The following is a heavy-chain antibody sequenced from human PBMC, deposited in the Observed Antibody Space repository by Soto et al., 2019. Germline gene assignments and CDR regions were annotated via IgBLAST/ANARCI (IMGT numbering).Heavy chain of an antibody. CDR1: GFTFSSYS. D-gene: IGHD2-15*01. CDR3: ARDKGRSPLDY. CDR2: ISNSSSTI. V-gene: IGHV3-48*01. Sequence: EVQLVESGGGLVQPGGSLRLSCAASGFTFSSYSMNWVRQAPGKGLAWVSYISNSSSTIYYADSVKGRFTISRDNAKNSLYLQMNSLRAEDTAVYYCARDKGRSPLDYWCQGTLVTVSS. J-gene: IGHJ4*02.